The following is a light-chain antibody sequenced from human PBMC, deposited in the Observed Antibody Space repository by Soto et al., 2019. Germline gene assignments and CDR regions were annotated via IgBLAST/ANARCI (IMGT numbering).Light chain of an antibody. V-gene: IGKV1-5*01. J-gene: IGKJ1*01. CDR1: KSISYY. CDR2: NAS. CDR3: QQYNRFSTWT. Sequence: IQMTQSTSTVSASVGDRVTITGRESKSISYYLAWYQKKPRNAPKVLIWNASSLQRGVPSRFSGSGSGIEFTLTISSLLPDDFATYFCQQYNRFSTWTFGQGTKVDSK.